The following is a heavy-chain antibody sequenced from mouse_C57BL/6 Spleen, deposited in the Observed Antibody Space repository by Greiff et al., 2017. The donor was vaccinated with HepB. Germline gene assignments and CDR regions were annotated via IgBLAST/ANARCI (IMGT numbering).Heavy chain of an antibody. D-gene: IGHD2-4*01. CDR1: GYAFTNYL. CDR3: ARRRGITRAMDY. V-gene: IGHV1-54*01. J-gene: IGHJ4*01. Sequence: QVQLQQSGAELVRPGTSVKVSCKASGYAFTNYLIEWVKQRPGQGLEWIGVINPGSGGTNYNEEFKGKATLTADKSSSTAYMQLSSLTSEDSAVYFCARRRGITRAMDYWGQGTSVTVSS. CDR2: INPGSGGT.